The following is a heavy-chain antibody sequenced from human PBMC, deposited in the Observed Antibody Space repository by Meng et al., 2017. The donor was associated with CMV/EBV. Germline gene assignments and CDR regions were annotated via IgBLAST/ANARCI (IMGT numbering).Heavy chain of an antibody. CDR1: GFTFSSYW. Sequence: GESLKISCAASGFTFSSYWMSWVRQAPGKGLEWVANIKQDGSEKYYVDSVKGRFTISRDNAKNSLYLQMNSLRAEDTAVYYCARRTMIDAFDIWGQGTMVTVSS. J-gene: IGHJ3*02. CDR2: IKQDGSEK. V-gene: IGHV3-7*03. D-gene: IGHD3-22*01. CDR3: ARRTMIDAFDI.